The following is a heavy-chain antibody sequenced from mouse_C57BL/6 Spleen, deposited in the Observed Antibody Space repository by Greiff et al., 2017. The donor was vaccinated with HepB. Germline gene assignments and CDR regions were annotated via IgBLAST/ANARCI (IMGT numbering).Heavy chain of an antibody. Sequence: QQSCKASGYTFTSYWMHWVKQRPGRGLEWIGRIDPNSGGTKYNEKFKSKATLTVDKPSSTAYMQLSSLTSEDSAVYYCARYYGSSTGFAYWGQGTLVTVSA. D-gene: IGHD1-1*01. CDR1: GYTFTSYW. J-gene: IGHJ3*01. CDR2: IDPNSGGT. V-gene: IGHV1-72*01. CDR3: ARYYGSSTGFAY.